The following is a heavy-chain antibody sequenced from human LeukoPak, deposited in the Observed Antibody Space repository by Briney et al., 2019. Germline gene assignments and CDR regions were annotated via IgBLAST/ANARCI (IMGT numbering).Heavy chain of an antibody. CDR2: IYYSGST. Sequence: SETLSLTCTVSVGSISSSSYYWGWIRQPPGKVLLRIGSIYYSGSTYYTPSLKSRVTISVDTSKNQFSLKLSSVTAADTAVYYCARSGYLGGNWGQGTLVTVSS. V-gene: IGHV4-39*07. J-gene: IGHJ4*02. D-gene: IGHD5-12*01. CDR3: ARSGYLGGN. CDR1: VGSISSSSYY.